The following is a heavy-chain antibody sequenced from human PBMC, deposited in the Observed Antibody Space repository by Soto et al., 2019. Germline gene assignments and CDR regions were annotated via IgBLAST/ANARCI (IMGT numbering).Heavy chain of an antibody. CDR2: ISSSSSTI. CDR3: ARLQYDILTGPYYYYGMDV. D-gene: IGHD3-9*01. V-gene: IGHV3-48*02. CDR1: GFTFSSYS. Sequence: GGSLRLSCAASGFTFSSYSMNWVRQAPGKGLEWVSYISSSSSTIYYADSVKGRFTISRDNAKNSLYLQMNSLRDEDTAVYYCARLQYDILTGPYYYYGMDVWGQGTTVTVSS. J-gene: IGHJ6*02.